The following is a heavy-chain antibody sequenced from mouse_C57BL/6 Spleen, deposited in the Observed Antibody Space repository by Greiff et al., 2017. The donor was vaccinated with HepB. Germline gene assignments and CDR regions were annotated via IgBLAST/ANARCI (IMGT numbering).Heavy chain of an antibody. V-gene: IGHV1-81*01. CDR2: IYPRSGNN. D-gene: IGHD4-1*01. Sequence: QVQLQQSGAELARPGASVKLSCKASGYTFTSYGISWVKQRTGQGLEWIGEIYPRSGNNYYNEKFKGKATLTADKSSSTAYMELRSLTSEDSAVYFCARRWDGGYFDYWGQGTTLTVSS. CDR3: ARRWDGGYFDY. CDR1: GYTFTSYG. J-gene: IGHJ2*01.